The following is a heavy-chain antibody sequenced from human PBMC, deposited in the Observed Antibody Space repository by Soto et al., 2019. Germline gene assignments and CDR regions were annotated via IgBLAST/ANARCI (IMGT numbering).Heavy chain of an antibody. CDR1: AFTFNTYA. V-gene: IGHV3-23*01. Sequence: TGGSLRLSCAASAFTFNTYAMGWVRQAPGKGLEWVSAISVSGGGTYYADSVKGRFTISRDTSKNTLYLQMNSLRADDTAVYYCAKSGGASPYYFDYWGRGTLVTVSS. J-gene: IGHJ4*02. D-gene: IGHD1-26*01. CDR3: AKSGGASPYYFDY. CDR2: ISVSGGGT.